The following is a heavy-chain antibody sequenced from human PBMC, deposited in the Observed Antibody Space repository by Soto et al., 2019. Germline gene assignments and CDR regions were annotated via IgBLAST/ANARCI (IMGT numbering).Heavy chain of an antibody. CDR1: GYTFTSYA. D-gene: IGHD3-9*01. CDR2: INAGNGNT. J-gene: IGHJ4*02. Sequence: ASVKVSCKASGYTFTSYAMHWVRQAPGQRLEWMGWINAGNGNTKYSQKFQGRVTITRDTSASTAYMELSSLRSEDTAVYYCARGYYDILTGYPTFDYWGPGTLVTVSS. CDR3: ARGYYDILTGYPTFDY. V-gene: IGHV1-3*01.